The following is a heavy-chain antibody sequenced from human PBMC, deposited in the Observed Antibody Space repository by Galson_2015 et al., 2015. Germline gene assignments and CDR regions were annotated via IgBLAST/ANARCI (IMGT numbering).Heavy chain of an antibody. CDR3: AKIITYYYDSSGSLDNDY. V-gene: IGHV3-30*18. D-gene: IGHD3-22*01. J-gene: IGHJ4*02. CDR2: ISYDGSNK. CDR1: GFTFSSYG. Sequence: SLRLSCAASGFTFSSYGMHWVRQAPGKGLEWVAVISYDGSNKYYADSVKGRFTISRDNSKNTLYLQMNSLRAEDTAVYYCAKIITYYYDSSGSLDNDYWGQGTLVTVSS.